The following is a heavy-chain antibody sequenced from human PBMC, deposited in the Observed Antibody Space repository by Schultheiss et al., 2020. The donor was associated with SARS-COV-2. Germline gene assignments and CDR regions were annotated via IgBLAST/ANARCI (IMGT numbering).Heavy chain of an antibody. CDR3: ARDIAARPHYYYYGMDV. CDR1: GFTVSSNY. D-gene: IGHD6-6*01. J-gene: IGHJ6*02. V-gene: IGHV3-66*01. Sequence: GGSLRLSCAASGFTVSSNYMSWVRQAPGKGLEWVSVIYSGGSTYYADSVKGRFTISRDNSKNTLYLQMNSLRAEDTAVYYCARDIAARPHYYYYGMDVWGQGTTVTGSS. CDR2: IYSGGST.